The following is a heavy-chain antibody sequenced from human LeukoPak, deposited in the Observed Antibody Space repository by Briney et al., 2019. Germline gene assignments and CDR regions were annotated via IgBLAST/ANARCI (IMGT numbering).Heavy chain of an antibody. J-gene: IGHJ6*01. Sequence: GGSLRLSCAASGFTFGSYWMHWVRQAPGKGLVWASRINSDGSSTNYADSVKGRFTISRDNANNTLYLQMNSLRAEDTAVYYCARDLSWAPSYAMDVWGQGTTVTVSS. V-gene: IGHV3-74*01. CDR1: GFTFGSYW. D-gene: IGHD1-26*01. CDR3: ARDLSWAPSYAMDV. CDR2: INSDGSST.